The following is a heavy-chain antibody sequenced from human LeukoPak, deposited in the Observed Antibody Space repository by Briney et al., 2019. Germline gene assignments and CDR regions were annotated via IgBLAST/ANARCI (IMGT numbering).Heavy chain of an antibody. CDR1: GYTFTSYA. CDR2: INAGNGNT. Sequence: ASVKVSCKASGYTFTSYAMHWVRQAPGQRLEWMGWINAGNGNTKYSQKFRGRVTITRDTSASTAYMELSSLRSEDTAVYYCASERGSGSYYSRFGVFDYWGQGTLVTVSS. V-gene: IGHV1-3*01. CDR3: ASERGSGSYYSRFGVFDY. D-gene: IGHD1-26*01. J-gene: IGHJ4*02.